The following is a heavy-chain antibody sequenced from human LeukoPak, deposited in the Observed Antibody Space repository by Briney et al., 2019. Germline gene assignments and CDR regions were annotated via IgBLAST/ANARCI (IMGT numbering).Heavy chain of an antibody. Sequence: PSETLSLTCTVSGGSISSYYWSWIRRPPGKGLEWIGYIYYSGSTNYNPSLKSRVTISVDTSKNQFSLKLSSVTAADTAVYYCARGPNVWGRRVDYWGQGTLVTVSS. CDR1: GGSISSYY. J-gene: IGHJ4*02. CDR2: IYYSGST. CDR3: ARGPNVWGRRVDY. D-gene: IGHD3-16*01. V-gene: IGHV4-59*01.